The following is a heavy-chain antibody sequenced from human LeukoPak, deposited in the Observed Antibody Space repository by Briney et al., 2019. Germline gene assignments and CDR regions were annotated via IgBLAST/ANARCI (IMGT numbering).Heavy chain of an antibody. CDR2: FDPEDGET. D-gene: IGHD4-17*01. J-gene: IGHJ6*02. V-gene: IGHV1-24*01. CDR3: ATGQTTVATFNYYGMDV. CDR1: GYTLTELS. Sequence: ASVKVSCKVSGYTLTELSMHWVRQAPGKGLEWMGGFDPEDGETIYAQKFQGRVTMTEGTSTDTAYMELSSLRSEDTAVYYCATGQTTVATFNYYGMDVWGQGTTVTVSS.